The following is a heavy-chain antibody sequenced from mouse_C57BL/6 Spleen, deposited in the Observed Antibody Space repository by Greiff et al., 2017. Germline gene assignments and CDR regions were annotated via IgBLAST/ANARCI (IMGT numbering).Heavy chain of an antibody. V-gene: IGHV10-3*01. Sequence: EVQWVESGGGLVQPKGSLKLSCAASGFTFNTYAMHWVRQAPGKGLEWVARVRSKSSNYATYYADSVKDRFTISRDDSQSMLYLQMNNLKTEDTAMYYCVRDPPNWAWFAYWGQGTLVTVSA. CDR2: VRSKSSNYAT. CDR1: GFTFNTYA. CDR3: VRDPPNWAWFAY. J-gene: IGHJ3*01. D-gene: IGHD4-1*01.